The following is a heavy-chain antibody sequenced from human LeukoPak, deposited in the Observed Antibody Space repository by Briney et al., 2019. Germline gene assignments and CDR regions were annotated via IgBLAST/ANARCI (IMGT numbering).Heavy chain of an antibody. CDR2: IYYSGST. CDR1: GGSISSSRYY. J-gene: IGHJ4*02. Sequence: SETLSLTCTVSGGSISSSRYYWGWIRQPPGKGLERIGSIYYSGSTYYNPSLNSRVTVSVDTSKNQFSLRLSSVTAADTALYYCTAGPWYFDYWGQGTLVTVSS. D-gene: IGHD6-13*01. CDR3: TAGPWYFDY. V-gene: IGHV4-39*01.